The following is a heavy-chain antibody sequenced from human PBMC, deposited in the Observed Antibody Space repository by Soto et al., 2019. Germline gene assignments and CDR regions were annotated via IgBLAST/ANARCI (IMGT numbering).Heavy chain of an antibody. J-gene: IGHJ5*02. Sequence: QVTLKESGPVLVKPTETLTLTCTVSGFSLSNARMGVSWIRQPPGKALDWLAHIFSNDEKSYSTSLKSRLTXSXAXXKSQVVLTMPNMAPVDTATYYCARLGQLLWNWFDPWGPGPLVTVSS. CDR2: IFSNDEK. D-gene: IGHD2-2*01. CDR1: GFSLSNARMG. CDR3: ARLGQLLWNWFDP. V-gene: IGHV2-26*01.